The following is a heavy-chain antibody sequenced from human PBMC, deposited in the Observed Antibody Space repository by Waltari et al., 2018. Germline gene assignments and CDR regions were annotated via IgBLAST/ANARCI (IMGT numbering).Heavy chain of an antibody. CDR3: ATPGDTGTIGGDV. V-gene: IGHV3-53*01. J-gene: IGHJ6*02. CDR1: GFIVSRNY. D-gene: IGHD1-7*01. CDR2: IYSGGST. Sequence: VQLVESGGGLIQPGGSLRLSCAASGFIVSRNYMSWVRQAPGKGLEWVSIIYSGGSTHYADFVKGRFTISRDNSKNTLYLQMNSLRVEDTAVYYCATPGDTGTIGGDVWGLGTTVTVSS.